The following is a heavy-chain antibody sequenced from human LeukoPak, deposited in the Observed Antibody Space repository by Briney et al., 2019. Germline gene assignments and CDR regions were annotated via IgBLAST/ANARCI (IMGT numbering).Heavy chain of an antibody. Sequence: PGGSLRLSCAASGFTFTNYTMNRVRQAPGKGLEWVSSINDSGSSIHYADSVKGRFTISRDNAEKTVYLQMNSLRADDTAVYYCARAVCGTSNYCFLDFWGKGTMVTVSS. J-gene: IGHJ4*02. CDR1: GFTFTNYT. D-gene: IGHD4-11*01. CDR3: ARAVCGTSNYCFLDF. CDR2: INDSGSSI. V-gene: IGHV3-21*01.